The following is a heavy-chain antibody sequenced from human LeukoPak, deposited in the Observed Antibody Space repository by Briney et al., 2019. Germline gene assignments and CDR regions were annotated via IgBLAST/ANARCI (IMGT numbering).Heavy chain of an antibody. Sequence: GESMRISCKASGYTFSNYWIGWVRQMPGKGLEWMGIIYPGDSDTRYSPSFQGQVTISADKSISTAYLQWSSLKASDTAMYYCARRMATNLDYWGQGTLVTVSS. CDR2: IYPGDSDT. J-gene: IGHJ4*02. V-gene: IGHV5-51*01. CDR3: ARRMATNLDY. D-gene: IGHD5-24*01. CDR1: GYTFSNYW.